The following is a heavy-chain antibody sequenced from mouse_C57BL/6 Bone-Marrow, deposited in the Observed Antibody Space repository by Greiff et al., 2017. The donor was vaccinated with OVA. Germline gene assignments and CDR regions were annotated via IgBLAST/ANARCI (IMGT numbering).Heavy chain of an antibody. D-gene: IGHD1-1*01. J-gene: IGHJ2*01. CDR2: IRNKANGYTT. V-gene: IGHV7-3*01. CDR1: GFTFTDYY. Sequence: EVKLMESGGGLVQPGGSLSLSCAASGFTFTDYYMSWVRQPPGKALEWLGFIRNKANGYTTEYSASVKGRFTISRDNSQSILYLQMNALRAEDSATYYCARYSITTVVATGNFDYWGQGTTLTVSS. CDR3: ARYSITTVVATGNFDY.